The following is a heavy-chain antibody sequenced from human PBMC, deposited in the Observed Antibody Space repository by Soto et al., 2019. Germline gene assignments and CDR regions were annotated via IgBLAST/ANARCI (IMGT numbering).Heavy chain of an antibody. CDR2: ISGGGGTT. V-gene: IGHV3-23*01. D-gene: IGHD3-10*01. CDR1: GFTFSSYA. J-gene: IGHJ4*02. Sequence: EVQLLESGGGLVQPGGSLRLSCAASGFTFSSYAMSWVRQAPGKGLEWVSIISGGGGTTYYANYVKGRFTISRDNSKNSLYLQMNSLRGEDTAVYYCARDRITPPYGYWGQGTLVTVSS. CDR3: ARDRITPPYGY.